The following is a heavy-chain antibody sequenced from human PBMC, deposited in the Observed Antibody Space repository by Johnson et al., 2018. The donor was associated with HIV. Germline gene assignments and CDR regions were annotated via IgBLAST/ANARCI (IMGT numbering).Heavy chain of an antibody. CDR2: IRYDGTNK. Sequence: QVQLVESGGGVVQPGGSLRLSCEASEFTFGSHGMHWVRQAPGKGLEWVAFIRYDGTNKYYAASVTGRFTISRNNSKNTLYLQMNSLRTEDTAVYYCAKDLGSDQDLVDAFDIWGQGTMVTVSS. CDR1: EFTFGSHG. J-gene: IGHJ3*02. V-gene: IGHV3-30*02. D-gene: IGHD6-25*01. CDR3: AKDLGSDQDLVDAFDI.